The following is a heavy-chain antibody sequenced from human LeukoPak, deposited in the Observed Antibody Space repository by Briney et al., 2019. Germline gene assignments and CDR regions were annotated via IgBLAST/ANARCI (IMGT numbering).Heavy chain of an antibody. CDR2: IYYSGSI. CDR3: ARAVDGYNSDY. Sequence: PSETLSLTCTVSGGSISSYHWSWIRQPPGKGLEWIGYIYYSGSIKYNPSLKSRVTISVDTSKNQFSLRLNSVTTADTAVYYCARAVDGYNSDYWGQGTLVTVSS. CDR1: GGSISSYH. V-gene: IGHV4-59*01. D-gene: IGHD5-24*01. J-gene: IGHJ4*02.